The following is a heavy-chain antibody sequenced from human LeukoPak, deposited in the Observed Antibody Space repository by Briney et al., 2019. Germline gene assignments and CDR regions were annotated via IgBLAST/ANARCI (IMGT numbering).Heavy chain of an antibody. J-gene: IGHJ4*02. CDR2: INHSGST. CDR1: GGSISSYY. D-gene: IGHD2-21*02. V-gene: IGHV4-34*01. Sequence: KPSETLSLTCTVSGGSISSYYWSWIRQPPGKGLEWIGEINHSGSTNYNPSLKSRVIISVDTSKNQFSLKLSSVTAADTAVYYCARVGLAYCGGDCYPPPFDYWGQGTLVTVSS. CDR3: ARVGLAYCGGDCYPPPFDY.